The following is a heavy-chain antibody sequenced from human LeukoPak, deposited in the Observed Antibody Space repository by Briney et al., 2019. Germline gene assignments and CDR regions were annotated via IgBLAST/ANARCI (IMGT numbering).Heavy chain of an antibody. J-gene: IGHJ4*02. CDR3: ARAPIGFGEYYFDY. CDR1: GYTFTSYD. Sequence: ASVKVSCKASGYTFTSYDINWVRQATGQGLEWMGWMNPNSGNTGYAQKFQGRVTITRNTSISTAYMEPSRLRSDDTAVYYCARAPIGFGEYYFDYWGQGTLVTVSS. CDR2: MNPNSGNT. D-gene: IGHD3-10*01. V-gene: IGHV1-8*03.